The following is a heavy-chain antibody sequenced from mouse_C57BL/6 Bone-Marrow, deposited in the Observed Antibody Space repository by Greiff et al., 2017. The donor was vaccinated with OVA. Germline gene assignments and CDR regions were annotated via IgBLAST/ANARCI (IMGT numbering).Heavy chain of an antibody. CDR3: ARTHDKGLFGF. J-gene: IGHJ3*01. CDR1: GYAFSSSW. CDR2: IYPGDGDT. V-gene: IGHV1-82*01. Sequence: VKLLESGPELVKPGASVKISCKASGYAFSSSWMNWVKQRPGKGLEWIGRIYPGDGDTNYNGKFKGKATLTADKSSSTAYMQLRSLTSGDSAVYLCARTHDKGLFGFWGQGTLVTVSA.